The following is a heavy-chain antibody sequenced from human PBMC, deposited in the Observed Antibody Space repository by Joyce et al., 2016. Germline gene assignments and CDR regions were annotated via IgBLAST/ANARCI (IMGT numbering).Heavy chain of an antibody. Sequence: EVQLVESGGGLVQPGGSLRLSCAAAGFTCSNYWMSWVRQTPGKGLEWVASIKEDGSEKYYVDSVKGRFTISRDNAKNSLDLQMNSLRVEDTAIYYCARDSWELLAFDYWGQGTLVSVSS. J-gene: IGHJ4*02. CDR2: IKEDGSEK. CDR1: GFTCSNYW. CDR3: ARDSWELLAFDY. D-gene: IGHD1-26*01. V-gene: IGHV3-7*01.